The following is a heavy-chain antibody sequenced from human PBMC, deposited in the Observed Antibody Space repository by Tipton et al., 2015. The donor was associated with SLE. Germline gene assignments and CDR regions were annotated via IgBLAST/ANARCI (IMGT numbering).Heavy chain of an antibody. J-gene: IGHJ4*02. D-gene: IGHD2-15*01. Sequence: TLSLTCAVYGGSFSGYYWSWIRQPPGKGLEWIGEINHSGSTNYNPSLKSRVTISVDTSKNQFSLKLSSVTAADTAVYYCARQPRIVVVVAATPGYFDYWGQGTLVTVSS. CDR2: INHSGST. V-gene: IGHV4-34*01. CDR3: ARQPRIVVVVAATPGYFDY. CDR1: GGSFSGYY.